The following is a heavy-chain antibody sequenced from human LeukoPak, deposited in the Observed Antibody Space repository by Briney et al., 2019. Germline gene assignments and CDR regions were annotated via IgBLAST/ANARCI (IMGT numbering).Heavy chain of an antibody. CDR1: EYDFANYW. D-gene: IGHD2/OR15-2a*01. CDR3: ARRKFYDTDLDP. J-gene: IGHJ5*02. CDR2: AHPATSII. V-gene: IGHV5-51*01. Sequence: GESLKISCKGPEYDFANYWIGWVRQTPGRGLEWMGIAHPATSIIHYGPSFKGQVTISFDRSLSTAYLQWTSLKASDSGMYVCARRKFYDTDLDPWGRGTLVTVSS.